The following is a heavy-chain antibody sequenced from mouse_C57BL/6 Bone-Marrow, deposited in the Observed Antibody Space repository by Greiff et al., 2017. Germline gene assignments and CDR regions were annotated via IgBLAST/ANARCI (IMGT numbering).Heavy chain of an antibody. J-gene: IGHJ2*01. CDR3: ARGGTGSYYFDY. CDR1: GIAFSRYW. CDR2: INPDSSTI. V-gene: IGHV4-1*01. Sequence: EVKLLESGGGLVQPGGSLKLSCAASGIAFSRYWMRWVRRAPGKGLEWIGEINPDSSTINYAPSLKDKFIISRDNAKNTLYLQMSKVRSEDTALYYCARGGTGSYYFDYWGQGTTLTVSS.